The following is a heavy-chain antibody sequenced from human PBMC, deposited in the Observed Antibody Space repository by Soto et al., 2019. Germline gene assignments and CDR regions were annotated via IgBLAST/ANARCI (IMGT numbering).Heavy chain of an antibody. Sequence: PSETLSLTCTVSRGSVSGGSYFWNWIRQPPGKGLEWIGYFYKSGYTKYNPSLESRVTISGDTSKNQISLKLSSVTAADTAVYYGARSPGWLEGYFDPWGQGTLVTVSS. J-gene: IGHJ5*02. CDR2: FYKSGYT. CDR1: RGSVSGGSYF. D-gene: IGHD5-12*01. V-gene: IGHV4-61*01. CDR3: ARSPGWLEGYFDP.